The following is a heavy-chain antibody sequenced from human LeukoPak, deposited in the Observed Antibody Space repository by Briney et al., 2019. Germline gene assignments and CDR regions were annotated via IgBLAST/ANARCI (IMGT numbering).Heavy chain of an antibody. Sequence: PGRSLRLSCAASGFTFSSYGMHWVRQAPGKGLEWVAVIWYDGSNKYYADSVKGRFTISRDNSKNTLYLQMNSLRAEDTAVYYCAKDRKRGYFDYWGQGTLVTVSS. D-gene: IGHD3-16*01. J-gene: IGHJ4*02. CDR3: AKDRKRGYFDY. CDR2: IWYDGSNK. V-gene: IGHV3-33*06. CDR1: GFTFSSYG.